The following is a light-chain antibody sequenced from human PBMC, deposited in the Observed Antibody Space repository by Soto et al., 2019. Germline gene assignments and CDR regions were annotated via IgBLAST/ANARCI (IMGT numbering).Light chain of an antibody. J-gene: IGKJ1*01. CDR3: QQYNTYPWT. CDR1: ESISAW. CDR2: DAS. V-gene: IGKV1-5*01. Sequence: DSQITQSPSNLSASVGDTVSITCRASESISAWLAWYQQKPGRAPKVLIFDASSLESGAPSRFSGSGSVTEFTLTISSLQPDDFATYYCQQYNTYPWTFGQGTKVDIK.